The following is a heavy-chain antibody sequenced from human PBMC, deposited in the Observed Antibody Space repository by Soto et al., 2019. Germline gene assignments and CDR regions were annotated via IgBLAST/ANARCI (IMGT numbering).Heavy chain of an antibody. J-gene: IGHJ3*01. Sequence: GGSLRLSCAASGFTFSSYGMHWVRQAPGKGLEWVASISYSSSYIYYADSVKGRFTISRDNAKNSLYLQMNSLRAEDTAVYYCARRGIDTMSGFDALDVWGLGTKVTVSS. CDR1: GFTFSSYG. CDR2: ISYSSSYI. D-gene: IGHD6-25*01. CDR3: ARRGIDTMSGFDALDV. V-gene: IGHV3-21*01.